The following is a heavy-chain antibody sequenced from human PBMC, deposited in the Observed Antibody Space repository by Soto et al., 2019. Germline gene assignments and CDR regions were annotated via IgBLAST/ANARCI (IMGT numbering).Heavy chain of an antibody. D-gene: IGHD3-22*01. J-gene: IGHJ3*02. V-gene: IGHV4-30-4*01. CDR1: GGSISSGDYY. Sequence: QVQLQESGPGLVKPSQTLSLTCTVSGGSISSGDYYWSWIRQPPGKGLEWIGYIYYSGSTYYNPSLKSRVTISVDTSKNQFSLKLSSVTAADTVVYYCARRSITMIVVVGDAFDIWGQGTMVTVSS. CDR3: ARRSITMIVVVGDAFDI. CDR2: IYYSGST.